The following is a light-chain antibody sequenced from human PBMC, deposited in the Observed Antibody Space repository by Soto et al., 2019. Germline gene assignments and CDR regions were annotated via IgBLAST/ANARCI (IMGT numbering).Light chain of an antibody. Sequence: DIQMTQSPSSLSASVGDRVTITCQASQDIAKYLNWYQQKPGNAPKLLIYDASKLHAGVPSRFSGSGSGTDFTFTISSVKPEDFATYYCQQYDDLLSFGGGTKVEIK. V-gene: IGKV1-33*01. CDR3: QQYDDLLS. J-gene: IGKJ4*01. CDR1: QDIAKY. CDR2: DAS.